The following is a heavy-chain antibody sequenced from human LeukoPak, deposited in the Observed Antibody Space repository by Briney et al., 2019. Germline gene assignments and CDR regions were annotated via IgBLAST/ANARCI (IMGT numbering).Heavy chain of an antibody. CDR3: ARGACSSWYTGYDY. Sequence: PSETLSLTCTVSGGSISTYYWTWIRQSPEKGLEWIGHIYFSGNTNYNPSLKSRVTISVDTSKNQFSLNLTSVTAADTAVYYCARGACSSWYTGYDYWGQGNLVTVSS. CDR2: IYFSGNT. CDR1: GGSISTYY. V-gene: IGHV4-59*01. D-gene: IGHD6-13*01. J-gene: IGHJ4*02.